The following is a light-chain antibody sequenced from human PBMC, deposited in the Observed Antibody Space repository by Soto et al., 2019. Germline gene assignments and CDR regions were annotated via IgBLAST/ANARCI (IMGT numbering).Light chain of an antibody. J-gene: IGKJ1*01. V-gene: IGKV1-39*01. CDR1: QSISSY. Sequence: DIQMTQSPSSLSASVGDRVTITCRASQSISSYLYWYQQKPGKAPKLLIYGVSSLQSGVPSRFSGSGSGTEFTLTLDSLQPEDFATYYCQQSYTVPWTFGQGTKVEIK. CDR2: GVS. CDR3: QQSYTVPWT.